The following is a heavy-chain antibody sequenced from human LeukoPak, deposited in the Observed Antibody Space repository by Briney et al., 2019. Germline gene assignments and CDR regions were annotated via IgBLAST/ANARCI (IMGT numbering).Heavy chain of an antibody. V-gene: IGHV3-21*01. CDR2: ISTTSGNI. Sequence: EAGGSLRLSCAASGFTFSSYSMNWVRQAPGKGLEWVAAISTTSGNIYYADSVKGRFTISRDNAKNSLYLQMNSLRVEDTALYYCARRAPSHDFDDWGQGTLVTVSS. CDR3: ARRAPSHDFDD. CDR1: GFTFSSYS. J-gene: IGHJ4*02.